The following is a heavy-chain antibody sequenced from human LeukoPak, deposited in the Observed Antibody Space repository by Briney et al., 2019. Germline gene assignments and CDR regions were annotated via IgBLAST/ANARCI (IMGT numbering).Heavy chain of an antibody. D-gene: IGHD3-16*01. CDR3: AIVLFGGRGLAVGWFEP. CDR2: ISGSGGST. CDR1: GFTFSSYA. V-gene: IGHV3-23*01. Sequence: GSLRLSCAASGFTFSSYAMSWVRQAPGKGLEWVSAISGSGGSTYYADSVKGRFTISRDNSKNTLYLQMNSLRAEDTAVYYCAIVLFGGRGLAVGWFEPRGQGNLV. J-gene: IGHJ5*01.